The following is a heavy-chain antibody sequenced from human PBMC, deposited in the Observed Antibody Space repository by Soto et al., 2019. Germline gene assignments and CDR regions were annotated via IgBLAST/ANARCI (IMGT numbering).Heavy chain of an antibody. D-gene: IGHD3-16*02. CDR2: IYYSGST. Sequence: PSETLSLTCTVSGGSISSSSYYWGWIRQPPGKGLEWIGSIYYSGSTYYNPSLKSRVTISVDTSKNQFSLKLSSVTAADTAVYYCYNSNGLYVWGSYRFDYWGQGTLVTVSS. J-gene: IGHJ4*02. V-gene: IGHV4-39*01. CDR3: YNSNGLYVWGSYRFDY. CDR1: GGSISSSSYY.